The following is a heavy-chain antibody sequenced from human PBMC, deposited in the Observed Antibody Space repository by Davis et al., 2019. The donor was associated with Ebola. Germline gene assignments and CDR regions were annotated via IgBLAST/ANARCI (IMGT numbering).Heavy chain of an antibody. CDR1: GFTFSDAW. CDR3: YTEVDAWY. J-gene: IGHJ4*02. V-gene: IGHV3-15*07. CDR2: IKSKTYGETA. D-gene: IGHD2-2*01. Sequence: GESLKISCAASGFTFSDAWLNWVRQAPGKGLEWVGRIKSKTYGETADYATPVKGRFTISRDDSENTLYLQMNSLKTEDTGVYYCYTEVDAWYWGQGTLVTVSS.